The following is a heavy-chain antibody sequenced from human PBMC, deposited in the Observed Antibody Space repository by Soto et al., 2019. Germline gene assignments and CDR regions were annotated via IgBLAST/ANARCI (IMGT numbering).Heavy chain of an antibody. V-gene: IGHV3-23*01. CDR1: GFTFSNFA. D-gene: IGHD1-1*01. CDR2: VYGGGNGA. CDR3: AKFEGALHHNSHMDV. Sequence: EMQLLESGGGLVQPGGSLRLSCAASGFTFSNFAMSWVRQAPGKGLEWVSGVYGGGNGALYADSVKGRFIISRDNSKNTLYLHMNSLRAGDTAVYYCAKFEGALHHNSHMDVWGQGTTVTVSS. J-gene: IGHJ6*02.